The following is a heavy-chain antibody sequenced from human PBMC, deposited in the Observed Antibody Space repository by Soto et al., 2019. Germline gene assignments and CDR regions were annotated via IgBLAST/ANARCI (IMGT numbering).Heavy chain of an antibody. CDR1: GGSINNNFW. V-gene: IGHV4-4*02. J-gene: IGHJ5*02. CDR3: VRGNDNYDFWNNWSLDP. CDR2: IYQTGSI. Sequence: SETLSLTCVVSGGSINNNFWGWVRQPPGKGLEWIGDIYQTGSINYNPSLRSRVTISVDKSKNQLSLKVDSVTAADTAFYYCVRGNDNYDFWNNWSLDPWGQGTLGTVSS. D-gene: IGHD3-3*01.